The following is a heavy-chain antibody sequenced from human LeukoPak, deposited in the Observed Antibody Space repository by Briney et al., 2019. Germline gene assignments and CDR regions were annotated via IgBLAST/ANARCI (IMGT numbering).Heavy chain of an antibody. J-gene: IGHJ6*02. V-gene: IGHV3-53*01. Sequence: PGGSLRLSSAAAWFSASDTYMNWVRQAPGKGLEWVSLLYNDGRTAYADSVKGRFTISRDNSKNTLYLQMINLRAEDTAIYYCVRDGSSVAGTVGYTYYGFDVWGQGTTVTVSS. CDR3: VRDGSSVAGTVGYTYYGFDV. D-gene: IGHD5-18*01. CDR2: LYNDGRT. CDR1: WFSASDTY.